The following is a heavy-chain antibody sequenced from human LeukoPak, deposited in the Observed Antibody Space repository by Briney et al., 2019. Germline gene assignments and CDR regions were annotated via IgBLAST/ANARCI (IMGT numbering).Heavy chain of an antibody. D-gene: IGHD4-17*01. J-gene: IGHJ4*02. CDR1: GFTFSSYA. CDR2: ISGSGGST. V-gene: IGHV3-23*01. Sequence: PGGSLRLSCAASGFTFSSYAMSWVRQAPGKGLEWVSAISGSGGSTYYADSVKGRFTISIDNAKNSLYLQMNSLRAEDTAVYYCARVAINDYGDYFDYWGQGTLVTVSS. CDR3: ARVAINDYGDYFDY.